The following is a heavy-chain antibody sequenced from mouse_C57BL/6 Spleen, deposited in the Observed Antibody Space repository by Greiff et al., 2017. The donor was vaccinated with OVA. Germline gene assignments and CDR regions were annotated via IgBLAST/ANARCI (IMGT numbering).Heavy chain of an antibody. CDR2: ISNGGGST. CDR1: GFTFSDYY. J-gene: IGHJ1*03. D-gene: IGHD1-1*01. Sequence: EVKLMESGGGLVQPGGSLKLSCAASGFTFSDYYMYWVRQTPEKRLEWVAYISNGGGSTYYPDTVKGRFTISRDNAKNTLYLQMSRLKSEDTAMYYCARPYYYGSSYYFDVWGTGTTVTVSS. CDR3: ARPYYYGSSYYFDV. V-gene: IGHV5-12*01.